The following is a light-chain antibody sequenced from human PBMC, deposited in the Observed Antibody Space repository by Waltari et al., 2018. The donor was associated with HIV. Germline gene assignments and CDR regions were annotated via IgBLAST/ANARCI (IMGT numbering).Light chain of an antibody. V-gene: IGKV3-15*01. CDR2: DAS. CDR3: QQYNNWPLT. Sequence: EIVMTQSPVPLSVSPGGRATPSCRASQSITRNLAWYQEKPGQTPRLLIFDASTRASGIPARFSGGGSGTEFTLTISGLQPEDSAVYYCQQYNNWPLTFGGGTKVEIK. CDR1: QSITRN. J-gene: IGKJ4*01.